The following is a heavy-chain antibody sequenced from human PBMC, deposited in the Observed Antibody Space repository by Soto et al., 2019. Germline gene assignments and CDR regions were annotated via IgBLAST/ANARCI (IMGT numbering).Heavy chain of an antibody. CDR3: ARASSSTSGARDY. D-gene: IGHD2-2*01. CDR2: IKEDGSEK. J-gene: IGHJ4*02. CDR1: AFTFRHYW. Sequence: EVQLVESGGGLVQPGGSLRLSCAASAFTFRHYWMSWVRQAPGKGLECVAKIKEDGSEKYYVDSVKGRFTISRDNAKNSVYLQMNSLTVEDTAMYYCARASSSTSGARDYWGQGTLVTVSS. V-gene: IGHV3-7*04.